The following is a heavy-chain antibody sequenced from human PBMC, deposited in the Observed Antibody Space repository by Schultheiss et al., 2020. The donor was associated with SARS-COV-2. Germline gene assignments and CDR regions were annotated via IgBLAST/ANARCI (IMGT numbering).Heavy chain of an antibody. CDR2: ISYDGSNK. V-gene: IGHV3-30*01. Sequence: GGSLRLSCAASGFTFSSYAMHWVRQAPGKGLEWVAVISYDGSNKYYADSVKGRFTISRDNSKNTLYLQMNSLRTEDTAVYYCARDFYYMDVWGKGTTVTVSS. CDR3: ARDFYYMDV. CDR1: GFTFSSYA. J-gene: IGHJ6*03.